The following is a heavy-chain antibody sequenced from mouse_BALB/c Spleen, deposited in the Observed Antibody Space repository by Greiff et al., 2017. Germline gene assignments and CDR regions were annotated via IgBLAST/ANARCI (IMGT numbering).Heavy chain of an antibody. D-gene: IGHD1-1*01. V-gene: IGHV14-3*02. CDR2: IDPANGNT. Sequence: VQLKQSGAELVKPGASVKLSCTASGFNIKDTYMHWVKQRPEQGLEWIGRIDPANGNTKYDPKFQGKATITADTSSNTAYLQLSSLTSEDTAVYYCARGGGSSGFAYWGQGTLVTVSA. CDR1: GFNIKDTY. CDR3: ARGGGSSGFAY. J-gene: IGHJ3*01.